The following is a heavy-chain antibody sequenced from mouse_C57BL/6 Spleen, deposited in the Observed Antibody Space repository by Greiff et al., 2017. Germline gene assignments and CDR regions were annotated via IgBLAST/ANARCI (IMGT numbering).Heavy chain of an antibody. CDR1: GFSLTSYA. Sequence: VKLQQSGPGLVAPSQSLSITCTVSGFSLTSYAISWVRQPPGKGLEWLGVIWAGGGTNYNSALKSRLSISKDNSKSQVFLKMNSLQTEDTARYYCARAYSNYNAMDYWGQGTSVTVSS. V-gene: IGHV2-9-1*01. J-gene: IGHJ4*01. CDR3: ARAYSNYNAMDY. CDR2: IWAGGGT. D-gene: IGHD2-5*01.